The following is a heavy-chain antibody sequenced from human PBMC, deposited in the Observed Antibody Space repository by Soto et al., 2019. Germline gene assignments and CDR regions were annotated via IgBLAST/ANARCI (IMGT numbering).Heavy chain of an antibody. D-gene: IGHD6-13*01. Sequence: SETLSLTCTVSGGSISSCSYYWGWIRQPPGKGLEWIGSIYYSGSTYYNPSLRSRVTISVDTSKNQFSLKLSSVTAADTAVYYCARGVRTSSSWNPDAFDIWGQGTMVTVSS. CDR2: IYYSGST. CDR3: ARGVRTSSSWNPDAFDI. CDR1: GGSISSCSYY. J-gene: IGHJ3*02. V-gene: IGHV4-39*01.